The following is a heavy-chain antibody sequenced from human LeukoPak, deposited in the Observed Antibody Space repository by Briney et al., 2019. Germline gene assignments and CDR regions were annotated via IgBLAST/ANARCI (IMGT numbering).Heavy chain of an antibody. V-gene: IGHV1-18*01. J-gene: IGHJ4*02. Sequence: GASVKVSCKASGYTFTSYGISWVRQAPGQGLEWMGWISAYNGNTNYAQKFQGRVTMTTDTSTSTAYMELRSLRSDDTAVYYCARGNYDFWSGYPTSTHYFGYWGQGTLVTVSS. CDR1: GYTFTSYG. D-gene: IGHD3-3*01. CDR3: ARGNYDFWSGYPTSTHYFGY. CDR2: ISAYNGNT.